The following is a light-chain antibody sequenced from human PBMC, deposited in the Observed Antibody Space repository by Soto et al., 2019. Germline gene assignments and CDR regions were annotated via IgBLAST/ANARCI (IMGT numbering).Light chain of an antibody. J-gene: IGLJ1*01. Sequence: QSLLTHPASVSGSPGQSITISCTGTSSDVGGYNYVSWYQHHPGKAPKLMIYDVSKRPSGVPDRFSGSKSGNTASLTISGLQAEDEADYYCCSYAGSYTFYVFGTGTKVTVL. V-gene: IGLV2-11*01. CDR2: DVS. CDR1: SSDVGGYNY. CDR3: CSYAGSYTFYV.